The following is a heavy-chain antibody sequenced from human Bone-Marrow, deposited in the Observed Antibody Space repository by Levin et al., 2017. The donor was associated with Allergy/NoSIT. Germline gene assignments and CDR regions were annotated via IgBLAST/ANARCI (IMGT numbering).Heavy chain of an antibody. CDR1: GFTFSSYS. CDR3: ASRVRYSGSYFFDY. D-gene: IGHD1-26*01. CDR2: ISSSSSTI. J-gene: IGHJ4*02. V-gene: IGHV3-48*02. Sequence: SCAASGFTFSSYSMNWVRQAPGKGLEWVSYISSSSSTIYYADSVKGRFTISRDNAKNSLYLQMNSLRDEDTAVYYCASRVRYSGSYFFDYWGQGTLVTVSS.